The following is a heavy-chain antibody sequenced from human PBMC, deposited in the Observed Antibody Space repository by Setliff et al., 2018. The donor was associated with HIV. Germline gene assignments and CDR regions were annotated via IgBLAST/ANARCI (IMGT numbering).Heavy chain of an antibody. CDR1: GGSISSYY. CDR3: ASGEYSYGSNSLYYFDY. CDR2: IYYSGSA. V-gene: IGHV4-59*01. Sequence: SETLSLTCTVSGGSISSYYWSWIRQPPGKGLEWIGYIYYSGSANYNPSLKSRVTISVDTSKNHFSLKLSSVTAADTAVYYCASGEYSYGSNSLYYFDYWGQGILVTVSS. D-gene: IGHD5-18*01. J-gene: IGHJ4*02.